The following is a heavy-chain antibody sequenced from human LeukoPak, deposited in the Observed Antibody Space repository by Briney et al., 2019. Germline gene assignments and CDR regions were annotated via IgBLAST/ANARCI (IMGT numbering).Heavy chain of an antibody. V-gene: IGHV1-3*01. J-gene: IGHJ3*02. CDR1: GYTFINYA. Sequence: ASVKVCCKASGYTFINYALHWVRQAPGQRLEWMGWINAGSGNTKYSQKFQGRVTITRDTSATTVYMDLSSLRSEDTAVYYCARVGSGSYQGAFDIWGQGTIVTVSS. CDR2: INAGSGNT. D-gene: IGHD1-26*01. CDR3: ARVGSGSYQGAFDI.